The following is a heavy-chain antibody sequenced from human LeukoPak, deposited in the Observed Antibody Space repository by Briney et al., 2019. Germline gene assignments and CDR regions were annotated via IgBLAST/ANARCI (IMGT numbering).Heavy chain of an antibody. CDR2: INHSGST. J-gene: IGHJ3*02. CDR3: ARGPGVAATRGAFDI. V-gene: IGHV4-34*01. Sequence: SETLSLTCAVCGESFSNYYWSWIRQPPGKGLEWIGEINHSGSTNYNPSLKSRVTISVDTSKNQFSLKLSSVTAADTAVYYCARGPGVAATRGAFDIWGQGTMVTVSS. CDR1: GESFSNYY. D-gene: IGHD3-3*01.